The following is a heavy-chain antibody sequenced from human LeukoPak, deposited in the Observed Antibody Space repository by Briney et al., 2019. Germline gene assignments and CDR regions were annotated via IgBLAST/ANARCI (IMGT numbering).Heavy chain of an antibody. D-gene: IGHD5-24*01. V-gene: IGHV3-9*01. Sequence: GRSLRLSCATSGFTFGDYAMHWVRQAPGEGLEWVSGISWDSGSIGYADSVKGRFTISRDNAKNSLYLQMNSLRAEDTALYYCATDNRRWLRNDTMSVGMDVWGQGTTVT. CDR1: GFTFGDYA. CDR3: ATDNRRWLRNDTMSVGMDV. CDR2: ISWDSGSI. J-gene: IGHJ6*02.